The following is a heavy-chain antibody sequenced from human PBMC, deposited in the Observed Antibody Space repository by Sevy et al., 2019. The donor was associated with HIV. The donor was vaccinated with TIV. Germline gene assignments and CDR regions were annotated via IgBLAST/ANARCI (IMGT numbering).Heavy chain of an antibody. V-gene: IGHV3-21*01. CDR3: ARDLGYSYGFDY. CDR2: ISSSSSYI. J-gene: IGHJ4*02. D-gene: IGHD5-18*01. CDR1: GFTFSSYS. Sequence: GGSLRLSCAASGFTFSSYSMNWVRQAPGKGLEWVSSISSSSSYIYYADSVKGRFTISRDNAENSLYLQMNSLRAEDTAVYYCARDLGYSYGFDYWGQGTLVTVSS.